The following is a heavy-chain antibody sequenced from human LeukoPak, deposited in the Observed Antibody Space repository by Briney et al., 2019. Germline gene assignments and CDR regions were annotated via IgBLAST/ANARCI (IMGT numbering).Heavy chain of an antibody. D-gene: IGHD4-17*01. J-gene: IGHJ4*02. Sequence: GGSLTLSWTGSGFTFGDYAVIWVRQAPGRGLEWVGFIRSKAYGGTTEYAASVKGRFTISRDDCKSIAYLQMDSLKTEDTAVYYCTREYGDYKGDYWGQGTLVTVSS. CDR3: TREYGDYKGDY. CDR1: GFTFGDYA. CDR2: IRSKAYGGTT. V-gene: IGHV3-49*04.